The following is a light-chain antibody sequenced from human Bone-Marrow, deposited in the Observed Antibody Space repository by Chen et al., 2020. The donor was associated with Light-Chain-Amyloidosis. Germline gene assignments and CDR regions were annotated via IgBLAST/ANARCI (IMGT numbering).Light chain of an antibody. CDR3: QQYGTSPLT. J-gene: IGKJ4*01. V-gene: IGKV3-20*01. CDR2: GSS. CDR1: QTISSNY. Sequence: ELVLTWSTGTLSLSPGEGANLSCRASQTISSNYLTWYQQTFGQPPRLLIYGSSSRATGIPDRFTGSGSGTDFTLTSNRLEPEDFAMYYCQQYGTSPLTFGGGTKVEIK.